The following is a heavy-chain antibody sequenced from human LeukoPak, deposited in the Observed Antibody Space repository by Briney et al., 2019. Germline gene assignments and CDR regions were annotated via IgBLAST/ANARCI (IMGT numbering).Heavy chain of an antibody. CDR2: ISSSSSTI. J-gene: IGHJ4*02. V-gene: IGHV3-48*01. D-gene: IGHD5-18*01. CDR1: GFTFSSYS. CDR3: APSYGLTQPFDY. Sequence: GGSLRLSCAASGFTFSSYSMNWVRQAPGKGLEWVSYISSSSSTIYYADSVKGRSTISRDNSKNTLYLQMNSLRAEDTAVYYCAPSYGLTQPFDYWSQGTLVTVSS.